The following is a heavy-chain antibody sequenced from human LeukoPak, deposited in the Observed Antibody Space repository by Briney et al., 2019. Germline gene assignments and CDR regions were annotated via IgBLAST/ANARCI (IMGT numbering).Heavy chain of an antibody. CDR3: ARDRSDYGDYFDY. J-gene: IGHJ4*02. V-gene: IGHV3-48*02. Sequence: GGSLRLSCAASGFTFSRYSMNWVRQAPGKGLEWVSFISSSSSTIHYADSVKGRFTISRDNAKDSLYLQMNSLRDEDTAVYDCARDRSDYGDYFDYWGQGTLVTVSS. CDR1: GFTFSRYS. CDR2: ISSSSSTI. D-gene: IGHD4-17*01.